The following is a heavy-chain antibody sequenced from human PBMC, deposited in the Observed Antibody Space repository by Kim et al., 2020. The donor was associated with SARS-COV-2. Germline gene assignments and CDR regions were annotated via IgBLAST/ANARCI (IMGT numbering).Heavy chain of an antibody. CDR1: GFTVSSNY. CDR3: ARVDDPWYFDL. J-gene: IGHJ2*01. CDR2: IYSGGST. Sequence: GGSLRLSCAASGFTVSSNYMSWVRQAPGKGLEWVSVIYSGGSTYYADSVKGRFTISRDNSKNTLYLQMNSLRAEDTAVYYCARVDDPWYFDLWGRDTLVTVSS. V-gene: IGHV3-53*01.